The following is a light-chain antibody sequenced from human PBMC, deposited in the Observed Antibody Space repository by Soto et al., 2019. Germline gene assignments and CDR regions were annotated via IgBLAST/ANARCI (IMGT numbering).Light chain of an antibody. Sequence: QSVLTQPASVSGSPGQSITISCTGTSSDVGGYNYVSWYQQHPGKAPKVMIYEVTHRPSGISNRFSGSRSGNTASLTISGLQAEDEADYYCGSYTGSRTWVFGGGTKLTVL. CDR1: SSDVGGYNY. J-gene: IGLJ3*02. V-gene: IGLV2-14*01. CDR3: GSYTGSRTWV. CDR2: EVT.